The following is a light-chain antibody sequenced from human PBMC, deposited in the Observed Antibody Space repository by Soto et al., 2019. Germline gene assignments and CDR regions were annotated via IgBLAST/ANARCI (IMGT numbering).Light chain of an antibody. CDR2: EVI. J-gene: IGLJ1*01. Sequence: QSALTQPGSVSGSPGQSITISCTGTSSDVGGYNYVSWYQQHPGKAPKLMIYEVINRPSGVSNRFSGSKSGNTASLTISGLQAEDEADYYCGSYASASPLVFGNGKKVTV. CDR1: SSDVGGYNY. V-gene: IGLV2-14*01. CDR3: GSYASASPLV.